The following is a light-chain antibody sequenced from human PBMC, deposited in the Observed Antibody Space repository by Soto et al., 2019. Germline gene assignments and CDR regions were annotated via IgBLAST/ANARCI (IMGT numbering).Light chain of an antibody. J-gene: IGKJ5*01. Sequence: EVVLTQSPGTLSLSRGERATLSCRASQSVGSNYLAWYQQKPGQAPRLLIYGASSRATGIPDRFSGSGSGTDFTLTISRLEPEDFAVYYCQQYGSSLITFGQGTRLEIK. CDR1: QSVGSNY. CDR2: GAS. V-gene: IGKV3-20*01. CDR3: QQYGSSLIT.